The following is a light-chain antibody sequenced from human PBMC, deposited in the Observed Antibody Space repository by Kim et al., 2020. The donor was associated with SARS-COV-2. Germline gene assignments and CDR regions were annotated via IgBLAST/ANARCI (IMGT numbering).Light chain of an antibody. J-gene: IGLJ1*01. CDR3: NSWDSSGNHYV. CDR1: SLRNYY. V-gene: IGLV3-19*02. Sequence: SSELTQDPAVSVALGQTIRITCQGDSLRNYYANWYQQKPGQAPVRVVYRNSNRPSGIPDRFSGSISGNTASLTISGAQAEDAADYYCNSWDSSGNHYVFGSGTKVTV. CDR2: RNS.